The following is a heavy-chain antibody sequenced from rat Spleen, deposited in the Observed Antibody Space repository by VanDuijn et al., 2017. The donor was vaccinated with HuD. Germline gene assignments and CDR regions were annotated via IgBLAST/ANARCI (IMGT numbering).Heavy chain of an antibody. J-gene: IGHJ4*01. Sequence: QVRLQQSGAELAKPGSSVKISCKVSGYTFTSYFISWIKQTTGQGLEYIGYTNTGSGNSRYNEKFRGKATLTVDRSSITAFMQLASLTPDESAVYYWARESGYNLYVMDAWGQGTTVTVSS. V-gene: IGHV1-43*01. CDR3: ARESGYNLYVMDA. D-gene: IGHD1-4*01. CDR1: GYTFTSYF. CDR2: TNTGSGNS.